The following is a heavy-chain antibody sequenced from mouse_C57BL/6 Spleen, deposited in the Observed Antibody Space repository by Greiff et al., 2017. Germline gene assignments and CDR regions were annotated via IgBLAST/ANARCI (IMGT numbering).Heavy chain of an antibody. CDR3: ARKGDYDDWYFDV. D-gene: IGHD2-4*01. J-gene: IGHJ1*03. CDR2: IDPSDSET. Sequence: VQLQQPGAELVRPGSSVKLSCKASGYTFTSYWMHWVKQRPIQGLEWIGNIDPSDSETHYNQKFKDKATLTVDKSSSTAYMQLSSLTSEDSAVYYCARKGDYDDWYFDVWGTGTTVTVSS. CDR1: GYTFTSYW. V-gene: IGHV1-52*01.